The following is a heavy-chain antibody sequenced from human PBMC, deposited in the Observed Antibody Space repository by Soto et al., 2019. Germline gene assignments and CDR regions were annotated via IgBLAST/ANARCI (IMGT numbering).Heavy chain of an antibody. CDR2: IYYSGST. Sequence: SETLSLTCTVSGGSISSSSYYWGWIRQPPGKGLEWIGSIYYSGSTYYNPSLKSRVTISVDTSKNQFSLKLSSVTAADTAVYYCARLSVSAATSSFDYWGQGTLVTVSS. CDR3: ARLSVSAATSSFDY. J-gene: IGHJ4*02. V-gene: IGHV4-39*01. D-gene: IGHD5-12*01. CDR1: GGSISSSSYY.